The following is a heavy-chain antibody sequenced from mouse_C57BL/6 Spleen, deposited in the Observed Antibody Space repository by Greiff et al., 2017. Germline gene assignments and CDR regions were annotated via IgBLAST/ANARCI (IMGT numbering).Heavy chain of an antibody. CDR1: GFTFSDYG. CDR3: ARDDGYFDY. D-gene: IGHD2-3*01. V-gene: IGHV5-17*01. CDR2: ISSGSSTI. J-gene: IGHJ2*01. Sequence: EVMLVESGGGLVKPGGSLKLSCAASGFTFSDYGMHWVRPAPETGLEWVAYISSGSSTIYYADTVKGPFTISRDNAKSTLFLQMTSLRSEDTAMYYCARDDGYFDYWGQGTTLTVSS.